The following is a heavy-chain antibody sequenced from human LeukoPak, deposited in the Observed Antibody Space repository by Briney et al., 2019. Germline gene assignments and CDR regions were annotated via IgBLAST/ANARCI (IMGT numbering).Heavy chain of an antibody. D-gene: IGHD4-17*01. CDR3: AKGGSTSRVTTSRVVFGYYYYLDV. CDR1: VFTFSIHA. V-gene: IGHV3-23*01. J-gene: IGHJ6*03. CDR2: LSGSGGTT. Sequence: GGCLRLSCAASVFTFSIHAMSWVREALGKGLECGSGLSGSGGTTYHADSVKGLFSISRDNYKNTLYLQLNSLRAEDTAVYYCAKGGSTSRVTTSRVVFGYYYYLDVWGKGTPVTVSS.